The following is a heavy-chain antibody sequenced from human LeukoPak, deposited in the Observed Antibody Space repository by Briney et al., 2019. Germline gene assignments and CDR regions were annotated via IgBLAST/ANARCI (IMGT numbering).Heavy chain of an antibody. Sequence: SGGSLRLSCAASGFTFSSYEMTWVRQAPGKGLEWVSYISSSGSTIYYADSVKGRFTISRDNAKNSLYLQMNSLRAEDTAVYYCARVGGYTYYFDYWGQGTLVTVSS. CDR2: ISSSGSTI. D-gene: IGHD5-12*01. V-gene: IGHV3-48*03. CDR3: ARVGGYTYYFDY. J-gene: IGHJ4*02. CDR1: GFTFSSYE.